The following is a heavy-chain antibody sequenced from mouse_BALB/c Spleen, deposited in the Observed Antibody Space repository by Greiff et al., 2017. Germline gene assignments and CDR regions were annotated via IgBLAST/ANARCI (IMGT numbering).Heavy chain of an antibody. J-gene: IGHJ2*01. Sequence: EVKLVESGPELVKPGASVKMSCKASGYTFTSYVMHWVKQKPGQGLEWIGYINPYNDGTKYNEKFKGKATLTSDKSSSTAYMELSSLTSEDSAVYYCASYGTTATGYWGQGTTLTVSS. CDR2: INPYNDGT. CDR1: GYTFTSYV. D-gene: IGHD1-2*01. CDR3: ASYGTTATGY. V-gene: IGHV1-14*01.